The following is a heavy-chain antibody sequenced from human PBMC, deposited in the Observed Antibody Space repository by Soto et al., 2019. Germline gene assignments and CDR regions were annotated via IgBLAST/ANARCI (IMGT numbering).Heavy chain of an antibody. CDR3: ASHDTGARLDP. Sequence: QVQLVQSGAEVTKPGASVNVSCKAPRSTFTAYFMHCVRQAPGQVLEWMGWINPNNGATHYCLSFQGRVPMTRDTSLSTAYMELSSLRSDDTAVDYCASHDTGARLDPWGQVTLVIVAS. J-gene: IGHJ5*02. D-gene: IGHD1-1*01. CDR2: INPNNGAT. CDR1: RSTFTAYF. V-gene: IGHV1-2*02.